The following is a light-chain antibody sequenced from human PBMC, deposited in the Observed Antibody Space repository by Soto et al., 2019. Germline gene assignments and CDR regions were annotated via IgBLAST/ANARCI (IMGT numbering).Light chain of an antibody. CDR2: GAS. Sequence: EIVMTQSPATLSVSPGERATLSCRASQSVSSNLARYQQKPGQAPRLLIYGASTRATGIPARFSGSGSGTEFNLTISSLQSEDFAVYYCQQYNNWPPWTFGQGTKVEIK. V-gene: IGKV3-15*01. J-gene: IGKJ1*01. CDR1: QSVSSN. CDR3: QQYNNWPPWT.